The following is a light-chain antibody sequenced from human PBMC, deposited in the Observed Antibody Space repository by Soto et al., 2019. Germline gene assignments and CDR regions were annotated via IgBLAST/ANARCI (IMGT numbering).Light chain of an antibody. V-gene: IGKV3-20*01. Sequence: EIVLTQSPGTLSLSPGERATLSCRASQSVSSSYLAWYQQKPGQAPRLLMYGASGRATGIPDRFSGSGSGTDFTLTISRLEPEDFAVYYCQQYGSSPRTFGQGTKVEIK. CDR1: QSVSSSY. J-gene: IGKJ1*01. CDR3: QQYGSSPRT. CDR2: GAS.